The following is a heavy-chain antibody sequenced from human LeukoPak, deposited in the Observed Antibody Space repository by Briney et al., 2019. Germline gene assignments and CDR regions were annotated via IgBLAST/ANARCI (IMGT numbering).Heavy chain of an antibody. CDR3: AGHGVIAAVGSDAFDI. D-gene: IGHD6-13*01. Sequence: SGTLSLTCAVSGGSISSSNWWSWVRQPPGKGLEWIGEIYHSGSTNYNPSLKSRVTISVDKSKNQFSLKLSSVTAADTAVYYCAGHGVIAAVGSDAFDIWGQGTMVYVSS. CDR1: GGSISSSNW. CDR2: IYHSGST. V-gene: IGHV4-4*02. J-gene: IGHJ3*02.